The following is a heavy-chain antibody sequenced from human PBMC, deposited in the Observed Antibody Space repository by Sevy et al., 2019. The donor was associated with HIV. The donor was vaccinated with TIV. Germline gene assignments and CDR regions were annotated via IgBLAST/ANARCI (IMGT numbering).Heavy chain of an antibody. CDR1: GYTFTRYA. CDR3: ARENRYFDWSPTGPFDP. Sequence: ASVKVAGKASGYTFTRYAMNWVRQAPGQGLEWMGWINTNNGNPTYAQGLTGRIVVSLDTSVSTAYLQISSLKAEDTAVYYCARENRYFDWSPTGPFDPWGQGTLVTVSS. J-gene: IGHJ5*02. D-gene: IGHD3-9*01. CDR2: INTNNGNP. V-gene: IGHV7-4-1*02.